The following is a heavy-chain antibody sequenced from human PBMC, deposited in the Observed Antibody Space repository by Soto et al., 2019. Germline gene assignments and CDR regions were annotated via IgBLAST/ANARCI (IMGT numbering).Heavy chain of an antibody. CDR2: INAGNGNT. D-gene: IGHD4-17*01. CDR1: GYTFTSHS. J-gene: IGHJ6*03. CDR3: ARDSGDYYYYYMDV. Sequence: QVQLVQSGAVVKKPGASVKVSCKVSGYTFTSHSIHWVRQAPGQRLEWMGWINAGNGNTKYSQKFEGRVTISRDTSASTAYMDLSSLRSEDTAVYYCARDSGDYYYYYMDVWRKGTTVTVSS. V-gene: IGHV1-3*01.